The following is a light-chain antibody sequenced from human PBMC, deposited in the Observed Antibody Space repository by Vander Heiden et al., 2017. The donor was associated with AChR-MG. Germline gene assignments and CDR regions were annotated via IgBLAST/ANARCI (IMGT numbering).Light chain of an antibody. J-gene: IGKJ4*01. Sequence: IKMNPSPSTLSASVGDRVTITCRGSQSISSWLSLYQKKTEKDPKSLRYDASSLESGGPSRGSGSGSGTEFTLTIRSLQTDDLATYNCQKYKRYPITFGGGTKVEIK. V-gene: IGKV1-5*01. CDR1: QSISSW. CDR3: QKYKRYPIT. CDR2: DAS.